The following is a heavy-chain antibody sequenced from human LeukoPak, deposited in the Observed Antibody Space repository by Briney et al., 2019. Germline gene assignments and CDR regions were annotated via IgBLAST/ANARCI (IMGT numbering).Heavy chain of an antibody. CDR1: GFTVSSNY. Sequence: PGGSLRLSCAASGFTVSSNYMSWVRQAPGKGLEWVSVIYSGGSTYYADSVKGRFTISRDNSKNTLYLQMNSLRAEDTAVYYCARVGVEYSSSWKHAFDIWGQGTMVTVSS. D-gene: IGHD6-13*01. V-gene: IGHV3-66*01. CDR3: ARVGVEYSSSWKHAFDI. J-gene: IGHJ3*02. CDR2: IYSGGST.